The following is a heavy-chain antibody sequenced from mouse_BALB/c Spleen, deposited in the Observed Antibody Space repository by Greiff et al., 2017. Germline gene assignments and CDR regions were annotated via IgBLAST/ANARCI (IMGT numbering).Heavy chain of an antibody. CDR2: INPSTGYT. CDR3: ARKSAGLAWFAY. V-gene: IGHV1-7*01. CDR1: GYTFTSYW. Sequence: QVQLQQSGAELAKPGASVKMSCKASGYTFTSYWMHWVKQRPGQGLEWIGYINPSTGYTEYNQKFKDKATLTADKSSSTAYMQLSSLTSEDSAVYYCARKSAGLAWFAYWGQGTLVTVSA. J-gene: IGHJ3*01. D-gene: IGHD6-1*01.